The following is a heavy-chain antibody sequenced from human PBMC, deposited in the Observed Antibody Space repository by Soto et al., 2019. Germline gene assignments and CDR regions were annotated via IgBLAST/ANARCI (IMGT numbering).Heavy chain of an antibody. CDR1: RGSISSSSYY. J-gene: IGHJ6*02. CDR2: IHYSGST. Sequence: SETLSLTCTVCRGSISSSSYYWRWIRQPPGKGLEWIGSIHYSGSTYQHPSLKSRVTISVDTSKNQFSLKLSSVTAADTAVYYCARAAAGTYYYYGMDVWGQGTTVT. V-gene: IGHV4-39*01. CDR3: ARAAAGTYYYYGMDV. D-gene: IGHD6-13*01.